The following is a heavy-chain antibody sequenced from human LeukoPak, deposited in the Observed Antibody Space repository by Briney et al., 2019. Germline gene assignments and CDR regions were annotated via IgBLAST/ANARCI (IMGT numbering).Heavy chain of an antibody. D-gene: IGHD3-22*01. Sequence: PGGSLRLSCAASGFTFSTYSGNWIRQAPGKGLEWVSSISDDSNYIFYADSVKGRFAISRDNAKNSLYLQMNSLRAEDTAVYYCARGDYYDSSGSYYWGQGTLVTVSS. CDR1: GFTFSTYS. CDR2: ISDDSNYI. V-gene: IGHV3-21*01. CDR3: ARGDYYDSSGSYY. J-gene: IGHJ4*02.